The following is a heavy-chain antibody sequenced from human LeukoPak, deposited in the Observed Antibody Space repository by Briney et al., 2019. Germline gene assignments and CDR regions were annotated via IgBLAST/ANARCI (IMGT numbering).Heavy chain of an antibody. CDR3: ARGPIQDSGRYYVGDY. Sequence: GGSLRLSCAASGFTFDDYGMSWVRQAPGKGLEWVSGINWNGGSTGYADSVKGRFTISRDNAKNTLYLQMNSLRAEDTAVYYCARGPIQDSGRYYVGDYWGQGTLVTVSS. CDR2: INWNGGST. J-gene: IGHJ4*02. V-gene: IGHV3-20*04. CDR1: GFTFDDYG. D-gene: IGHD1-26*01.